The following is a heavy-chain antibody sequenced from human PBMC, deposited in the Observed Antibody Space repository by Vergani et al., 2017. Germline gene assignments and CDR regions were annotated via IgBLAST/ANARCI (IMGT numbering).Heavy chain of an antibody. V-gene: IGHV1-69*06. CDR3: ARDSKWLRLGWFDP. D-gene: IGHD5-12*01. Sequence: QVQLVQSGAEVKKPGSSVKVSCKASGGTFSSYAISWVRQAPGQGLEWMGRIIPIFGTANYAQKFQGRVTMTTDTSTSTAYMELRSLRSDDTAVYYCARDSKWLRLGWFDPWGQGTLVTVSS. J-gene: IGHJ5*02. CDR1: GGTFSSYA. CDR2: IIPIFGTA.